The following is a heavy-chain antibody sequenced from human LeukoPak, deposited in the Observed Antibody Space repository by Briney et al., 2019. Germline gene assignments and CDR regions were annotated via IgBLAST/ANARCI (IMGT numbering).Heavy chain of an antibody. CDR2: VYHGGNT. Sequence: SETLSLTCSVSGGSISSSTWWTWVRQPPGKGLQWIGEVYHGGNTNYNPSLKSRATISVDKSKNQFSLRLNSVTAADTAVYYCAREDPPFDYGMDVWQRDHGHRLP. D-gene: IGHD3-16*01. CDR1: GGSISSSTW. V-gene: IGHV4-4*02. J-gene: IGHJ6*04. CDR3: AREDPPFDYGMDV.